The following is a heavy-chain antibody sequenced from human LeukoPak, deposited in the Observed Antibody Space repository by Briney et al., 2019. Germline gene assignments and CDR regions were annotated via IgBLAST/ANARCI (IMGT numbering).Heavy chain of an antibody. CDR3: ARTYDSSGYYPEDFDY. J-gene: IGHJ4*02. Sequence: GGSLRLSCAASGFTFSSYSMNWVRQAPGKGLEWVSSISSSSSYIYYADSVKGRFTISRDNAKNSLYLQMNSLRAEDTAVYYCARTYDSSGYYPEDFDYWGQGTLVTVSS. CDR1: GFTFSSYS. V-gene: IGHV3-21*01. D-gene: IGHD3-22*01. CDR2: ISSSSSYI.